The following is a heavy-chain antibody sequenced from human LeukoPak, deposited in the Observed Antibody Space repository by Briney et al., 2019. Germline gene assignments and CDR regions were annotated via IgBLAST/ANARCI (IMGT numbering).Heavy chain of an antibody. CDR3: ARDVYYGSGSYYWDY. V-gene: IGHV1-2*04. J-gene: IGHJ4*02. Sequence: GAPVKVSCKASGYTFTGYYMHWVRQAPGQGLEWMGWINPNSGGTNYAQKFQGWVTMTRDTSISTAYMELSRLRSDDTAVYYCARDVYYGSGSYYWDYWGQGTLVTVSS. CDR1: GYTFTGYY. CDR2: INPNSGGT. D-gene: IGHD3-10*01.